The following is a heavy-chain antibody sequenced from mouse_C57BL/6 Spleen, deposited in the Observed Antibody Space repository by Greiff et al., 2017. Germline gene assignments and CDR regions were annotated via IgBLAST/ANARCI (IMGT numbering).Heavy chain of an antibody. D-gene: IGHD4-1*01. J-gene: IGHJ2*01. CDR3: ARDITGGYFDY. V-gene: IGHV3-6*01. Sequence: EVKLVESGPGLVKPSQSLSLTCSVTGYSITSGYYWNWIRQFPGNKLEWMGYISYDGSNNYNPSLKNRISITRDTSKNQFFLKLNSVTTEDTATYYCARDITGGYFDYWGQGTTLTVSS. CDR1: GYSITSGYY. CDR2: ISYDGSN.